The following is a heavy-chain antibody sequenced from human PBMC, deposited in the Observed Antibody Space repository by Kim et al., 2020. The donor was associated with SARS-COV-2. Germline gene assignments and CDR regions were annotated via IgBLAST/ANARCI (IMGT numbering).Heavy chain of an antibody. CDR1: GFTFSDHI. V-gene: IGHV3-33*08. Sequence: GGSLRLSCAASGFTFSDHIMHWVRQAPGKGLEWVALIWYDASDAYYADSAKGRFTISRDNSKDTLYLQMNSLTTEDTAVYYCASEEKSRHSNDAFDIWGQGTMVTVSS. D-gene: IGHD2-15*01. J-gene: IGHJ3*02. CDR3: ASEEKSRHSNDAFDI. CDR2: IWYDASDA.